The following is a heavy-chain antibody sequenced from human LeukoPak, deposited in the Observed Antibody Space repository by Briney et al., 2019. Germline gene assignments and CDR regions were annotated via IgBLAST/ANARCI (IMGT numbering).Heavy chain of an antibody. V-gene: IGHV3-23*01. Sequence: PGGSLRLSCAASGLTFSSYAMSWVRQAPGKGLEWVSAISGSGGSTYYADSVKGRFTISRDNSKNTLYLQMNSLRAEDTAVYYCAKVRDSSGWETFDYWGQGTLVTVSS. CDR2: ISGSGGST. CDR1: GLTFSSYA. J-gene: IGHJ4*02. D-gene: IGHD6-19*01. CDR3: AKVRDSSGWETFDY.